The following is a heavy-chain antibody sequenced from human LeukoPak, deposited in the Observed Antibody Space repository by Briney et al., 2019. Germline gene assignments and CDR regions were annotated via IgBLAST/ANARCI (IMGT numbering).Heavy chain of an antibody. CDR1: GFTFSSYG. D-gene: IGHD6-19*01. Sequence: GGSLRLSRAASGFTFSSYGMHWVRQAPGRGLEWVAVIWYDGSNKYYADSVKGRFTISRDNSKNTLYLQMNSLRAEDTAVYYCAKDRAVAADGAFDYWGQGTLVTVSS. CDR3: AKDRAVAADGAFDY. V-gene: IGHV3-33*06. CDR2: IWYDGSNK. J-gene: IGHJ4*02.